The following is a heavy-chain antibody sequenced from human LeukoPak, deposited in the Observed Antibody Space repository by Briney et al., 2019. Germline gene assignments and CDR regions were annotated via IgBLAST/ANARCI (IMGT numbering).Heavy chain of an antibody. J-gene: IGHJ4*02. CDR1: GYSFTSYW. Sequence: GGALKISFKGSGYSFTSYWIGWVRPMPGKGVEWMGIIYPGDSDTRYSPSFQGHVTISADKSISTAYLQWSSLKASDTAMYYCASTNLLGYCSSTSCDFDYWGQGTLVTVSS. D-gene: IGHD2-2*01. CDR2: IYPGDSDT. CDR3: ASTNLLGYCSSTSCDFDY. V-gene: IGHV5-51*01.